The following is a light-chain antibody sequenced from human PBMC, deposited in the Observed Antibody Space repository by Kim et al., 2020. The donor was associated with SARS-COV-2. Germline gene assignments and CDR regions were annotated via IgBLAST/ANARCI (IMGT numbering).Light chain of an antibody. Sequence: ASVGDRVTITCRASQGVYNWVAWYQQKPGTAPKLLIFAASTLQSGVPSRFSGSGSDTEFTLTISSLQPEDSAIYYCQQGNSFLGSTFGGGPRWISN. CDR1: QGVYNW. CDR2: AAS. V-gene: IGKV1D-12*01. J-gene: IGKJ4*01. CDR3: QQGNSFLGST.